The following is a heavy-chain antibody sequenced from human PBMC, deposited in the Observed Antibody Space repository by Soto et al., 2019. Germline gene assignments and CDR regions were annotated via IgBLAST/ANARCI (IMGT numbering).Heavy chain of an antibody. Sequence: EVQLLESGGGLVQPGGSLRLSCAASGFAFSTYAMTWVRQAPGKGLEWVSSISDSGGTTFYADSVKGRFTVSRANSKNTLYLQMNSLRAEDTALYYCAKELSYKSGRPFDYWGHGTLVTVSS. D-gene: IGHD3-10*01. CDR2: ISDSGGTT. J-gene: IGHJ4*01. CDR3: AKELSYKSGRPFDY. V-gene: IGHV3-23*01. CDR1: GFAFSTYA.